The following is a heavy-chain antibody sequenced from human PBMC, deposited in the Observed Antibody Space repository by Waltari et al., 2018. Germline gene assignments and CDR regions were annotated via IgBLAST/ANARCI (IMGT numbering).Heavy chain of an antibody. CDR3: ARSLTTSAWRSTFYYSRLDV. CDR2: ISYDGNNK. D-gene: IGHD1-26*01. V-gene: IGHV3-30*04. Sequence: HLVKSGGGEVQPGRSLRLSCAASTFSFNDSTIHWFRQTPDKGLQWVARISYDGNNKEYSDSVKGRFTISRDTSKNTVSLQMSSLRVADTGLYFCARSLTTSAWRSTFYYSRLDVWGRGTTVTVSS. J-gene: IGHJ6*02. CDR1: TFSFNDST.